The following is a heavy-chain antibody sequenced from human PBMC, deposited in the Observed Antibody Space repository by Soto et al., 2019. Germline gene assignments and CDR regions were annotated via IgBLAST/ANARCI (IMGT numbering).Heavy chain of an antibody. D-gene: IGHD3-9*01. V-gene: IGHV1-69*06. Sequence: QVQLVQSGAEVKKPGSSVKVSCKASGGTFSSYAISWLRQAPGQGLEWMGGIIPSFGTANYAQKFQGRVTITADKSTSTAYMELSSLRSEDTAVYYCARDSISNLAAYYYGMDVWGQGTTVTVSS. CDR1: GGTFSSYA. CDR2: IIPSFGTA. CDR3: ARDSISNLAAYYYGMDV. J-gene: IGHJ6*02.